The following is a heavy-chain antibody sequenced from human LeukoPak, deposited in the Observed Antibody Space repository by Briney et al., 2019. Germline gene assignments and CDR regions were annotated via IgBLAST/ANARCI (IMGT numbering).Heavy chain of an antibody. CDR3: AKDSGRAGGNINWFDP. CDR2: ISYDGSNK. Sequence: PGGSLRLSCEASGFTFSSYGMHWVRQAPGKGLKWVAVISYDGSNKYYADSVKGRFTISRDTSKNTLYLQMNSLRFEDTAVYYCAKDSGRAGGNINWFDPWGQGTLVTVSS. D-gene: IGHD2/OR15-2a*01. V-gene: IGHV3-30*18. CDR1: GFTFSSYG. J-gene: IGHJ5*02.